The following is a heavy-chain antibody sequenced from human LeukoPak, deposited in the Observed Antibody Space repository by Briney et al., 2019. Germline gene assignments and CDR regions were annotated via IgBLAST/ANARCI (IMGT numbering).Heavy chain of an antibody. CDR1: GGSISSGGYY. D-gene: IGHD3-10*01. V-gene: IGHV4-31*03. Sequence: SETLSLTCTVSGGSISSGGYYWSWIRQYPGKGLEWIGYIYYSGSTYYNPSLKSRVTISVDTSKNQFSLKLSSVTAADTAVYYCARDPGISGRTDYWGQGTLVTVSS. CDR2: IYYSGST. CDR3: ARDPGISGRTDY. J-gene: IGHJ4*02.